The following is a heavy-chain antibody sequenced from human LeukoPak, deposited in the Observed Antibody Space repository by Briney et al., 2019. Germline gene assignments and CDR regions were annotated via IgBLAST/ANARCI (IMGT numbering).Heavy chain of an antibody. CDR1: GYTFTSYD. V-gene: IGHV1-8*01. D-gene: IGHD6-13*01. J-gene: IGHJ4*02. CDR3: ARPLSSSWTGFDY. CDR2: MNSNSGNT. Sequence: GASVKVSCKASGYTFTSYDINWVRQATGQGLEWMGWMNSNSGNTGYTQKFQGRVTMTRNTSISTAYMELSSLRSEDTAVYYCARPLSSSWTGFDYWGQGTLVTVSS.